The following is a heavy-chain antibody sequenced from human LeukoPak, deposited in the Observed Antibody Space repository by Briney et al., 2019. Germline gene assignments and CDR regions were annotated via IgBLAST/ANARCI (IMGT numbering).Heavy chain of an antibody. Sequence: GRSPRLSCAASGFTFRNYGMHWVRQAPGKGLEWVAGIWYDGSNKYYADSVRGRFTVSRDNAKNTLYLQMNSLKAEDTAVYYCARDRQWLQTHYFDYWGQGTLISVSS. J-gene: IGHJ4*02. D-gene: IGHD5-12*01. CDR2: IWYDGSNK. V-gene: IGHV3-33*01. CDR3: ARDRQWLQTHYFDY. CDR1: GFTFRNYG.